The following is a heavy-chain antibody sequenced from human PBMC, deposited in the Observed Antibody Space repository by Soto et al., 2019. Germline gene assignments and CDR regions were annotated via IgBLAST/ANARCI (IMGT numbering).Heavy chain of an antibody. CDR3: AGRYCTNGVCYTNYYYYIDV. Sequence: EVQLLESGGGLVQPGGSLRLSCAASGFTFSTYAMSWVRQAPGKGLEWVSTITTSGGNTYYADSVQGRFTISRDNSKNTLYLQMNSLRAEDTAVYYCAGRYCTNGVCYTNYYYYIDVWAKGTTVTVSS. J-gene: IGHJ6*03. D-gene: IGHD2-8*01. CDR1: GFTFSTYA. V-gene: IGHV3-23*01. CDR2: ITTSGGNT.